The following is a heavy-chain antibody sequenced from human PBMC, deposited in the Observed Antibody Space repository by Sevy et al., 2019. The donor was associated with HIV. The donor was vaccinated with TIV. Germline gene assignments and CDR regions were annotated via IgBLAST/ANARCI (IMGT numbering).Heavy chain of an antibody. V-gene: IGHV3-11*01. CDR3: ARRKGIHNWGGDRYYYMDV. CDR1: EFTFSDYY. D-gene: IGHD7-27*01. Sequence: GGSLRLSCTGSEFTFSDYYMSWIRQTPGKGLEWVSYISSSGYTIYYADSVKGRFTISRDNAKNSVYLQMNSLRAEDTAVCYCARRKGIHNWGGDRYYYMDVWGKWTTVTVSS. CDR2: ISSSGYTI. J-gene: IGHJ6*03.